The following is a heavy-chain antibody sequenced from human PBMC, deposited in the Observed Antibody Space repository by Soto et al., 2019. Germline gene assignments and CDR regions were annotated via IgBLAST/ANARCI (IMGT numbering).Heavy chain of an antibody. D-gene: IGHD7-27*01. CDR1: GFTLSSSA. CDR2: MNPNNGNT. CDR3: ARGPRNWGVDY. V-gene: IGHV1-8*02. J-gene: IGHJ4*02. Sequence: ASVKVSCKTSGFTLSSSAVHWVRQATGQDFEWMGWMNPNNGNTAYAQKFQGRVTMTRDTSKSTAFMELSSLTSEDTAVYYCARGPRNWGVDYWGQGTLVTVSS.